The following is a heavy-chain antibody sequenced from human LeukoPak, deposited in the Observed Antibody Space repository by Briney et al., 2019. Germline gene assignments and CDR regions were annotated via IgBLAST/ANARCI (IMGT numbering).Heavy chain of an antibody. D-gene: IGHD6-6*01. CDR2: MNPNSGNT. CDR3: ARVKMVAARLARYYYYMDV. Sequence: ASVKVSCKASGYTFTSYDINWVRQAAGQGLEWMGWMNPNSGNTGYAQRFQGRVTMTRNTSISTAYMELSSLRSEDTAVYYCARVKMVAARLARYYYYMDVWGKGTTVTVSS. J-gene: IGHJ6*03. V-gene: IGHV1-8*01. CDR1: GYTFTSYD.